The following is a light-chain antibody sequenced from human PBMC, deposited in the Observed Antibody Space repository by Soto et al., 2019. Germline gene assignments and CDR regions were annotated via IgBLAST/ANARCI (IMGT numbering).Light chain of an antibody. CDR3: QHYNTWPWT. J-gene: IGKJ1*01. Sequence: ETVMTQSPATLSVSPGERATLSCWASQSVNSNLAWYQQKLGQAPRVLIYGASTRATGIPARFSGSGSETEFILTISSLQSEDSATHYCQHYNTWPWTFGQGTKVDI. CDR1: QSVNSN. CDR2: GAS. V-gene: IGKV3-15*01.